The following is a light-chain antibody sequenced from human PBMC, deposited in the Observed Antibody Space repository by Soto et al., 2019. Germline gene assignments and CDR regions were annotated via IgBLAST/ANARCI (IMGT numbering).Light chain of an antibody. Sequence: DIQMTQSQSFLSASVGDRVPVPCWGCQAISNYLNWYQQKPGKAPNLLIFGAKTLQSGVPSRFSGSGYGTDFTLTITTLQPEDVGMYYCQQCHPTPLTFGQGTRLEIK. V-gene: IGKV1-39*01. CDR2: GAK. CDR3: QQCHPTPLT. J-gene: IGKJ5*01. CDR1: QAISNY.